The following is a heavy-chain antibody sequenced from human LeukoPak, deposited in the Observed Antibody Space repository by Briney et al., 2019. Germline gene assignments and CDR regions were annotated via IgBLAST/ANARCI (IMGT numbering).Heavy chain of an antibody. CDR1: GFTFSSYA. V-gene: IGHV3-23*01. J-gene: IGHJ4*02. CDR2: ISGSGDTT. CDR3: AKFRGRTGYYFDY. D-gene: IGHD2-8*02. Sequence: GGSLRLSCAASGFTFSSYAMSWVRLAPGKGLEWVSTISGSGDTTYYADSVKGRFTISRDNSKNTLYLQMNSLRAEDTAVYYCAKFRGRTGYYFDYWGQGTLVTVSS.